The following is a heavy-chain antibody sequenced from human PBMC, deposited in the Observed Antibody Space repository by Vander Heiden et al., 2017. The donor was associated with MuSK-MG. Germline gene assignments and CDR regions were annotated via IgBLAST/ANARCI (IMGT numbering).Heavy chain of an antibody. J-gene: IGHJ4*02. CDR1: GFTFSTYA. CDR3: AKREPSGFKVGAAWIFDY. V-gene: IGHV3-23*01. D-gene: IGHD6-25*01. Sequence: EVQLLESGGGLVQPGGSLRLSCAASGFTFSTYAMSWVRQAPGKGLEWVSSISDSGSRTYYADSVKGRFTISRDTSKNTLYLQMNSLRAEDTAVYYCAKREPSGFKVGAAWIFDYWGQGTLVTLSS. CDR2: ISDSGSRT.